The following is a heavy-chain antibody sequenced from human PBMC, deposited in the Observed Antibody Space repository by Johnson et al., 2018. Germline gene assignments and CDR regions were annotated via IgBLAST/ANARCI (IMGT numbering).Heavy chain of an antibody. D-gene: IGHD2/OR15-2a*01. CDR2: ISNSGGTT. Sequence: VQLVESGGGLAQPGGSXRLSCVASGFTFSSYAMSWVRQAPGKGLEFVSAISNSGGTTYYADSVKGRFTIPRDNSKNPVYVQMNSLRADDTAVYYCAKGLSMVDDHSRTYDYWGQGTLVTVSS. V-gene: IGHV3-23*04. CDR3: AKGLSMVDDHSRTYDY. CDR1: GFTFSSYA. J-gene: IGHJ4*02.